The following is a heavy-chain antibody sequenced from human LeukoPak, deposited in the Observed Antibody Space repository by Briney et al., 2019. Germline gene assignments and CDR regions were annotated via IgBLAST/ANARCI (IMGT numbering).Heavy chain of an antibody. CDR3: ARYLRRGYSYGGNWFDP. CDR2: INPSGGST. CDR1: GYTFTSYY. Sequence: ASVKVSCKASGYTFTSYYMHWVRQAPGQGLEWMGIINPSGGSTSYAQKFQGRVTMTRDMSTSTVYMELSSLRSEDTAVYYCARYLRRGYSYGGNWFDPWGQGTLVTVSS. D-gene: IGHD5-18*01. J-gene: IGHJ5*02. V-gene: IGHV1-46*01.